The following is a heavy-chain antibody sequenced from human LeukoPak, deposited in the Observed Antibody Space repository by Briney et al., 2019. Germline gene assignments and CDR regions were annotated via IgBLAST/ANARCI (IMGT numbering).Heavy chain of an antibody. J-gene: IGHJ6*03. CDR3: ARVGVYGSGSGRHYYYYYMDV. CDR1: GYTFTGYY. CDR2: MNPNSGNT. V-gene: IGHV1-8*02. Sequence: ASVKVSCKASGYTFTGYYMHWVRQAPGQGLEWMGWMNPNSGNTGYAQKFQGRVTMTRNTSISTAYMELSRLRSEDTAVYYCARVGVYGSGSGRHYYYYYMDVWGKGTTVTISS. D-gene: IGHD3-10*01.